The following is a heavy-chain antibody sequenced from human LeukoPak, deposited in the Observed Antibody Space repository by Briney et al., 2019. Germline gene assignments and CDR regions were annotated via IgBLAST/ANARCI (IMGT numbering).Heavy chain of an antibody. CDR2: IYYSGST. CDR3: ARHSGYSYGYAYYYYYMDV. Sequence: SETLSLTCTVSGGSISGSSYYWGWIRQPPGKGLEWIGSIYYSGSTYYNPSLKSRVTISVDPSKNQFSLKLSSVTAADTAVYYCARHSGYSYGYAYYYYYMDVWGKGTTVTVSS. V-gene: IGHV4-39*01. J-gene: IGHJ6*03. D-gene: IGHD5-18*01. CDR1: GGSISGSSYY.